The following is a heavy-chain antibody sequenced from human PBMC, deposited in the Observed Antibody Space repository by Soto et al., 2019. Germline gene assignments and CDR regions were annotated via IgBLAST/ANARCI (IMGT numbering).Heavy chain of an antibody. CDR1: GFTFSSYS. J-gene: IGHJ4*02. V-gene: IGHV3-48*02. Sequence: GGSLRLSCAASGFTFSSYSMNWVRQAPGKGLEWVSYISSSSSTIYCADSVKGRFTISRDNAKNSLYLQMNSLRDEDTAVYYCARDLYLAQAVAVPDYWGQGTLVTVSS. CDR3: ARDLYLAQAVAVPDY. CDR2: ISSSSSTI. D-gene: IGHD6-19*01.